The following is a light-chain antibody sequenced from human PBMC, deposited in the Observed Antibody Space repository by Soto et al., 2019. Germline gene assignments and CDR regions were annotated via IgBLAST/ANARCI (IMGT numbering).Light chain of an antibody. Sequence: EVVLTQSPGTLFLSPGERATLSCRASQSISSSQLAWYQQKSGQAPRLLIYGASSRATGIPDRFSGSGSGTDFTLTISGLEPEDFAVYYCQQYGGSPRTFGQGTKVEIK. CDR1: QSISSSQ. CDR3: QQYGGSPRT. CDR2: GAS. J-gene: IGKJ1*01. V-gene: IGKV3-20*01.